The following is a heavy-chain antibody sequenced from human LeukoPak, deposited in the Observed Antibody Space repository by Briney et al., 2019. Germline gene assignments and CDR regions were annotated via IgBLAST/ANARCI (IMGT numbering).Heavy chain of an antibody. CDR2: ISDGSRTI. CDR3: ARGAYYYYAMDV. V-gene: IGHV3-48*02. CDR1: GFSFATYA. J-gene: IGHJ6*02. Sequence: GGSLRLSCAGSGFSFATYAMNWVRQAPGKGLEWVPYISDGSRTIYYAASVKGRFTISRDNAENSLYLQMNSLSDEDTAVYYCARGAYYYYAMDVWGQGTAVTVSS.